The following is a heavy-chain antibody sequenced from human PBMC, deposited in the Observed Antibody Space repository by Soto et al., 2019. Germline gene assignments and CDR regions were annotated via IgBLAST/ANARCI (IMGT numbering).Heavy chain of an antibody. J-gene: IGHJ4*02. Sequence: QVQLQESGPGLVKPSQTLSLTCTVSGGSISSGGYYWSWIRQPPGNGLEWIAYISYSWNTYYNPSLKSRISISADTCKNQFSLELKSVTVADTAVYYCGTVRASWYVDYWGQGTLVTVSS. D-gene: IGHD2-2*01. CDR1: GGSISSGGYY. CDR3: GTVRASWYVDY. V-gene: IGHV4-30-4*01. CDR2: ISYSWNT.